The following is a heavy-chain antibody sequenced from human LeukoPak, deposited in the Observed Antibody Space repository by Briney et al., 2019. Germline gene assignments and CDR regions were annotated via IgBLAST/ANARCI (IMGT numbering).Heavy chain of an antibody. D-gene: IGHD6-19*01. CDR1: GFTLSSYE. CDR2: ISSSGSTI. V-gene: IGHV3-48*03. Sequence: PGGSLRLSCAASGFTLSSYEMNWVRQAQGKGLEWVSYISSSGSTIYYADSVKGRFTISRDNAKNSLYLQMNSLRAEDTAVYYCARDSVAGTGNYYYGMDVWGQGTTVTVSS. J-gene: IGHJ6*02. CDR3: ARDSVAGTGNYYYGMDV.